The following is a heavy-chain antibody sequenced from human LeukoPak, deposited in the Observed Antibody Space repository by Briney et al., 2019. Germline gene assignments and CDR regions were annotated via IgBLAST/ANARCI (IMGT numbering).Heavy chain of an antibody. Sequence: PSETLSLTCTVSGGSISSNTYYWAWIRQPPGKGLEWTGTIYYSGSTFYNPSLKSRVTISVATSKNQFSLKLSSVTAADTAVYYCARSHHPYSSDFDSWGQGTLVTVSS. CDR3: ARSHHPYSSDFDS. J-gene: IGHJ4*02. D-gene: IGHD6-19*01. V-gene: IGHV4-39*07. CDR2: IYYSGST. CDR1: GGSISSNTYY.